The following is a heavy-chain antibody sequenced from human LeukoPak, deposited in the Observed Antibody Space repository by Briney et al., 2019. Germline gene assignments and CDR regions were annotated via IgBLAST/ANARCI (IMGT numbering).Heavy chain of an antibody. D-gene: IGHD5-18*01. CDR3: ARSIQLWPTVWFDP. Sequence: GESLKISCQGSGYSFTSYWIGWVRPLPGKGLEWMGIIYPGDSDTRYSPSFQGQVTISADKSISTAYLQWSSLKASDTAMYYCARSIQLWPTVWFDPWGQGTLVTVSS. V-gene: IGHV5-51*01. J-gene: IGHJ5*02. CDR2: IYPGDSDT. CDR1: GYSFTSYW.